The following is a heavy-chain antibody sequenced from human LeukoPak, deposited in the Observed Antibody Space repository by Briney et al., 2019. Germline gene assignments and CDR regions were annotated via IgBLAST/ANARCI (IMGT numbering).Heavy chain of an antibody. CDR2: ISSSGSTI. J-gene: IGHJ6*03. V-gene: IGHV3-11*01. Sequence: GGSLRLSCAASGFTFSDYYMSWVRQAPGKGLEWVSYISSSGSTIYYADSVKGRFTISRDNAKNSLYLKMDSLRAEDTGVYYCARDRIVVVPAAVYYMDVWGKGTTVTVSS. CDR3: ARDRIVVVPAAVYYMDV. D-gene: IGHD2-2*01. CDR1: GFTFSDYY.